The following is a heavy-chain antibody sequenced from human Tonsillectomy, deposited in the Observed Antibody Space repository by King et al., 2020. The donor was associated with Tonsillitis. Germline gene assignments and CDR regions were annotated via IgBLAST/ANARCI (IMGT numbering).Heavy chain of an antibody. V-gene: IGHV3-48*01. CDR3: ERALFACIWFGDAGGAFDI. D-gene: IGHD3-10*01. CDR2: ISSSSETI. Sequence: YSMNWVRQAPGKGLEWVSYISSSSETINYADSVKGRFTSSRDNAKNSLYLQMNSLRAEDTAVYYCERALFACIWFGDAGGAFDIWGQGTMVTVSS. J-gene: IGHJ3*02. CDR1: YS.